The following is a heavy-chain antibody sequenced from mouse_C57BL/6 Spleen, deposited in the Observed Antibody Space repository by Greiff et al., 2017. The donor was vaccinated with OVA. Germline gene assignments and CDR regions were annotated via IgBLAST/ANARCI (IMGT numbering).Heavy chain of an antibody. Sequence: VQLQQPGAELVKPGASVKLSCKASGYTFTSYWMHWVKQRPGQGLEWIGMIHPNSGSTNYNEKFKGKATLTVDKSSSTAYMQLSSLTSEDSAVYYCARDYSKGDWYFDVRGTGTTVTVAS. CDR3: ARDYSKGDWYFDV. D-gene: IGHD2-5*01. CDR1: GYTFTSYW. V-gene: IGHV1-64*01. J-gene: IGHJ1*03. CDR2: IHPNSGST.